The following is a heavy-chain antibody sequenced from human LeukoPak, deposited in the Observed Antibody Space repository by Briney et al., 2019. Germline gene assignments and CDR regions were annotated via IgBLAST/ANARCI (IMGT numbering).Heavy chain of an antibody. J-gene: IGHJ4*02. CDR3: TTFPGAVAPEGNY. D-gene: IGHD2-15*01. CDR2: IRTKPNNYAT. V-gene: IGHV3-73*01. Sequence: GGSLRLSCAASGXTFSGAAIHWVRQAPGKGLEWVGRIRTKPNNYATAYAASVQGRFTISRDDSKKTAYLQMSSLRTEDTALYYCTTFPGAVAPEGNYWGQGTLVSVSS. CDR1: GXTFSGAA.